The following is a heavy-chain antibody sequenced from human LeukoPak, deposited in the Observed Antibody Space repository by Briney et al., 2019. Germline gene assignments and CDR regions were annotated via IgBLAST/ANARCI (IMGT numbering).Heavy chain of an antibody. CDR1: GGSFSGYY. D-gene: IGHD5-24*01. J-gene: IGHJ4*02. V-gene: IGHV4-34*01. Sequence: SETLSLTCAVYGGSFSGYYWSWIRQPPGKGLEWIGEINHSGSAYYNPSLKSRVTISVDTSKNHFSLKLNSVTAADTAVYYCARGRRDGYMLLWEDYWGQGTLVTVSS. CDR3: ARGRRDGYMLLWEDY. CDR2: INHSGSA.